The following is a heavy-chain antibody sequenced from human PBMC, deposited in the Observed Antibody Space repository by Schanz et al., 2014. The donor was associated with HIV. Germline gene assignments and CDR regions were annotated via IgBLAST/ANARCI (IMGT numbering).Heavy chain of an antibody. Sequence: QVRLVESGGGVVRPGRSLRLSCAASGLTFNSFGIHWVRQAPGKGLEWVAVISYDAVNKFYADFVQGRFTISRDDSKNTVSLQMDDLRDEDTALYYCARDALPSSVRGMISNWFDPWGQGTLVTVSS. CDR1: GLTFNSFG. CDR3: ARDALPSSVRGMISNWFDP. D-gene: IGHD3-10*01. J-gene: IGHJ5*02. CDR2: ISYDAVNK. V-gene: IGHV3-30*03.